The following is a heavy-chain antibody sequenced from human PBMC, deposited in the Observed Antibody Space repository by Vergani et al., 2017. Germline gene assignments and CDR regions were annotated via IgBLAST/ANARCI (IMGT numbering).Heavy chain of an antibody. CDR1: GGTFSSYA. V-gene: IGHV1-69*14. CDR2: IIPSFGTA. D-gene: IGHD6-13*01. J-gene: IGHJ4*02. Sequence: QVQLVQSGAEVKKPGSSVQVSCKASGGTFSSYAISWVRQAPGQGLEWMGRIIPSFGTANYAQKCQGRVTITADKSTSTAYMELSSLRSEDTAVEYCARTAAGGHFDYWGQGTLVTGSS. CDR3: ARTAAGGHFDY.